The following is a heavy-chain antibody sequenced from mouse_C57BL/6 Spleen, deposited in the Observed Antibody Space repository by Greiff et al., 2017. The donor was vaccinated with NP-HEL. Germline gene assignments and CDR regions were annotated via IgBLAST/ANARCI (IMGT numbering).Heavy chain of an antibody. J-gene: IGHJ1*03. CDR1: GFTFSSYA. CDR2: ISSGGDYI. V-gene: IGHV5-9-1*02. D-gene: IGHD1-1*01. Sequence: EVKLVESGEGLVKPGGSLKLSCAASGFTFSSYAMSWVRQTPEKRLEWVAYISSGGDYIYYADTVKGRFTISRDNARNTLYLQMSSLKSEDTAMYYCTRDYYGSSYGYFDVWGTGPTVTVSS. CDR3: TRDYYGSSYGYFDV.